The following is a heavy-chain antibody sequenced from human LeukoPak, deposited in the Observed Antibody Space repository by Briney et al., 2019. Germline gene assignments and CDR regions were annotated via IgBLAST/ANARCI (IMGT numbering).Heavy chain of an antibody. V-gene: IGHV1-8*01. CDR1: GYTFTSYD. D-gene: IGHD7-27*01. CDR3: ARGPPNWGYDY. J-gene: IGHJ4*02. Sequence: ASVKVSCKASGYTFTSYDFNWVRPATGQRPEWMGWMSPNSGDTGYAQKFQDRVTMTRNTSISTAYMELSSLRSDDTAVYYCARGPPNWGYDYWGPGTLVTVSS. CDR2: MSPNSGDT.